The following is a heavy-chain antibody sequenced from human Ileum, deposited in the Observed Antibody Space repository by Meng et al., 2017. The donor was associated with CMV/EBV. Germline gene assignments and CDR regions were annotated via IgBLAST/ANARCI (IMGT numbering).Heavy chain of an antibody. J-gene: IGHJ4*02. Sequence: GGSLRLSCAASGFTFSNAWMNWVRQAPGKGLEWGGRVKSEIDGATTDYAAPVKGRFTISRDDSKNTVYMQLNSLKSEDKGVYYCTTGGVVGSWGQGTLVTVSS. CDR3: TTGGVVGS. D-gene: IGHD2-21*01. CDR1: GFTFSNAW. V-gene: IGHV3-15*01. CDR2: VKSEIDGATT.